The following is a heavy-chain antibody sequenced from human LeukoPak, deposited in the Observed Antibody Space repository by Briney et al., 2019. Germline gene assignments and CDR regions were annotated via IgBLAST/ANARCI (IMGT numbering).Heavy chain of an antibody. D-gene: IGHD2-2*01. CDR1: GFTFSSYA. Sequence: GGSLRLSCAASGFTFSSYAMSWVRQAPGKGLEWVAAISGSGGSTYYADSVKGRFTISRDNFKNTLYLQMNSLRAEDTAVYYCAKSPQYQLLETDYWGQGTLVTVSS. CDR3: AKSPQYQLLETDY. V-gene: IGHV3-23*01. CDR2: ISGSGGST. J-gene: IGHJ4*02.